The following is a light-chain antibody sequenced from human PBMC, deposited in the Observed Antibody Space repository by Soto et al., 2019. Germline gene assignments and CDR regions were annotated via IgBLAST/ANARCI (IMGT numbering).Light chain of an antibody. J-gene: IGLJ3*02. CDR3: AAWDDSLSAWV. CDR2: EVT. Sequence: QSALTQPASVSGSPGQSITISCTGTSSDFGGYNYVSWYQHLPGKAPKLMIYEVTNRPSGVSNRFSGSKSGTSASLAISGLRSEDEADYYCAAWDDSLSAWVFGGGTKLTVL. CDR1: SSDFGGYNY. V-gene: IGLV2-14*01.